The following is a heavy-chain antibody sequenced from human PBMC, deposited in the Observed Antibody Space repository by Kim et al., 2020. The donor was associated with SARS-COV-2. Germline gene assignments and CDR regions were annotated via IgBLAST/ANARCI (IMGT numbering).Heavy chain of an antibody. J-gene: IGHJ4*02. CDR2: IYYSGST. CDR3: ARQIPFDY. Sequence: SETLSLTCTVSGGSISSYYWSWIRQPPGKGLEWIGYIYYSGSTNYNPSLKSRVTISVDTSKNQFSLKLSSVTAADTAVYYCARQIPFDYWGQGNLVTVSS. V-gene: IGHV4-59*08. CDR1: GGSISSYY.